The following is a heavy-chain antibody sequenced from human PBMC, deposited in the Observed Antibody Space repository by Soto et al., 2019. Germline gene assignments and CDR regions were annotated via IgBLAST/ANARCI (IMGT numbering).Heavy chain of an antibody. CDR3: AKNSGGFNS. D-gene: IGHD3-10*01. J-gene: IGHJ5*01. CDR2: IDGSGGAT. Sequence: VQVLDSGGGLVQPGGSLRLSCAASGFPFSSTDMSWVRQAPGKGLEWVSTIDGSGGATYYADSVRGRFTISRDNSKNTVYLQTSSLRADDTAVYYCAKNSGGFNSWGQGTLVTVSS. CDR1: GFPFSSTD. V-gene: IGHV3-23*01.